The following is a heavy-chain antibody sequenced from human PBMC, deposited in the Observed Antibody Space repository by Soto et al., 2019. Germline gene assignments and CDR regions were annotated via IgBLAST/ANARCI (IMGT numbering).Heavy chain of an antibody. CDR1: GFTFSSYW. CDR3: ARGIAYSYGVDV. D-gene: IGHD2-15*01. CDR2: INSDGSTT. Sequence: GGSLRLSCAASGFTFSSYWMHWVRQAPGKGLVWVSRINSDGSTTNYADSVKGRFSISRDNAKNTVFLQMSSLRAEDTAVYYCARGIAYSYGVDVWGQGTTVTVS. V-gene: IGHV3-74*01. J-gene: IGHJ6*02.